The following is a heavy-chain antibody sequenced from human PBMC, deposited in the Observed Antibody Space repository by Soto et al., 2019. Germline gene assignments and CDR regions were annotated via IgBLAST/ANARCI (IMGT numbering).Heavy chain of an antibody. D-gene: IGHD1-1*01. J-gene: IGHJ6*02. CDR1: GFTFTSSA. CDR2: IVVGSGNT. Sequence: GXSVKVSFNASGFTFTSSAVQWVRQTRGQRLEWIGWIVVGSGNTNYAQKFQERVTITRDMSTSTAYMGLSSLRSEDTAVYYCATSYNWNYYYYGMDVWGQGTTVTVSS. CDR3: ATSYNWNYYYYGMDV. V-gene: IGHV1-58*01.